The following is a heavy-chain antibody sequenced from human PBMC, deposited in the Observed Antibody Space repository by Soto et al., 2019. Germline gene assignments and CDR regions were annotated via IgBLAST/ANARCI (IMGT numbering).Heavy chain of an antibody. Sequence: ASVKVSCKASGGTFSSYAISWVRQAPGQGLEWMGGIIPIFGTANYAQKFQGRVTITADKSTSTAYMELSSLRSEDTAVYYCASRYIDGYSMYNWFDPWGQGTLVTVSS. V-gene: IGHV1-69*06. D-gene: IGHD4-4*01. CDR2: IIPIFGTA. J-gene: IGHJ5*02. CDR3: ASRYIDGYSMYNWFDP. CDR1: GGTFSSYA.